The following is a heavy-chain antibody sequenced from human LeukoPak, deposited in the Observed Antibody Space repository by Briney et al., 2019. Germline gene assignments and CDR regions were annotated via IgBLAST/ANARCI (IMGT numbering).Heavy chain of an antibody. Sequence: PSETLSLTCAVSGGSISSSNWWSWVRQPPGKGLEWIGEIYHSGSTNYNPSLKSRVTISVDKSKNQFSLKLSSVTAADTAVYYCAREGMTTVAPAFDYWGQGTLVTVSS. CDR3: AREGMTTVAPAFDY. D-gene: IGHD4-23*01. J-gene: IGHJ4*02. CDR2: IYHSGST. V-gene: IGHV4-4*02. CDR1: GGSISSSNW.